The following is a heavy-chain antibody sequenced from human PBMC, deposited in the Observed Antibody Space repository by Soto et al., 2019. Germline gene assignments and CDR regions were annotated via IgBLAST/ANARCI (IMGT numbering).Heavy chain of an antibody. V-gene: IGHV3-23*01. CDR3: AKSRSRDFDY. CDR1: GFSFSLYA. D-gene: IGHD3-10*01. J-gene: IGHJ4*02. CDR2: ISGTGESS. Sequence: GGSLRLSCAASGFSFSLYAMNWVRQAPGKGLEWVSVISGTGESSNYAESVRGRFTISRDNSNNTVYLQMNSLRAEDTAVYYCAKSRSRDFDYWGQGTLVTSPQ.